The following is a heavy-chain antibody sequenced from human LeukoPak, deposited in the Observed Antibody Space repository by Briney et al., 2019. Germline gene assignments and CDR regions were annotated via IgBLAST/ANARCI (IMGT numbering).Heavy chain of an antibody. V-gene: IGHV3-21*01. CDR2: ISSSSSYI. J-gene: IGHJ4*02. D-gene: IGHD2-2*01. CDR3: ARELGYCSSTSCYGGYFDY. CDR1: GFTFSSYE. Sequence: PGGSLRLPCAASGFTFSSYEMNWVRQAPGKGLEWVSSISSSSSYIYYADSVKGRFTISRDNAKNSLYLQMNSLRAEDTAVYYCARELGYCSSTSCYGGYFDYWGQGTLVTVSS.